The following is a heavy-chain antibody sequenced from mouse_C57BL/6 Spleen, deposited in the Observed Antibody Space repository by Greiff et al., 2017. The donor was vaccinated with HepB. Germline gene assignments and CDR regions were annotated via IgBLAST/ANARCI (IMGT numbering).Heavy chain of an antibody. D-gene: IGHD2-1*01. CDR2: IYPGDGDT. CDR1: GYAFSSSW. Sequence: VQLQQSGPELVKPGASVKISCKASGYAFSSSWMNWVKQRPGKGLEWIGRIYPGDGDTNYNGKFKGKATLTADKSSSTAYMQLSSLTSEDSAVYFCARENYGNYGGYFDVWGTGTTVTVSS. J-gene: IGHJ1*03. V-gene: IGHV1-82*01. CDR3: ARENYGNYGGYFDV.